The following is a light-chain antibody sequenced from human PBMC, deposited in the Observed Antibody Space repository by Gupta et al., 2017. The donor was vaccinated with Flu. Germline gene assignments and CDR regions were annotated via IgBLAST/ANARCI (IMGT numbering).Light chain of an antibody. J-gene: IGLJ3*02. CDR1: NSNIGNNF. V-gene: IGLV1-51*01. CDR3: ATWDNNLRGV. CDR2: DNN. Sequence: QKVTISCSGSNSNIGNNFVSWYQQVPGTAPKLLSYDNNKRPSGIPDRFSGSKSGTSATLGITGLQTGDEADYYCATWDNNLRGVFGGGTKLTGL.